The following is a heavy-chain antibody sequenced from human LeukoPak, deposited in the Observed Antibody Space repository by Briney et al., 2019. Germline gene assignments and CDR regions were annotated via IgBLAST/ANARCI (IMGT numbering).Heavy chain of an antibody. V-gene: IGHV3-30*02. CDR2: IRYDGSNK. J-gene: IGHJ4*02. CDR1: GFTFSSYG. D-gene: IGHD3-9*01. CDR3: VTNFDPDVD. Sequence: PGGSLRLSCAASGFTFSSYGMHWVRQAPGKGLEWVAFIRYDGSNKYYADSVKGRFTISRDNAKNSLYLQMNSLRAEDTAVYYCVTNFDPDVDWGQGTLVTVSS.